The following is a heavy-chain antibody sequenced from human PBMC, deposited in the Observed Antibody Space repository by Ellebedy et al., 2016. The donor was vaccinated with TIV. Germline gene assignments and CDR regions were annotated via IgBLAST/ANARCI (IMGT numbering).Heavy chain of an antibody. CDR3: VRLGDPDGSGTYSLLDY. J-gene: IGHJ4*02. V-gene: IGHV3-66*04. CDR2: IYGGGTT. CDR1: GFTVSSNY. D-gene: IGHD3-10*01. Sequence: GGSLRLXXAASGFTVSSNYMSWVRQAPGKGLEWVSSIYGGGTTYFADSVKGRVAISRDNSKNTLFLQMINLRAVDTAVYYCVRLGDPDGSGTYSLLDYWGQGTLVTVSS.